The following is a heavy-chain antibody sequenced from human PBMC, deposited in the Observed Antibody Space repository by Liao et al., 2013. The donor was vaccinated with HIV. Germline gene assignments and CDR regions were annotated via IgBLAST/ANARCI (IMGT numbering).Heavy chain of an antibody. CDR1: GGSFTTHY. CDR3: ARDTNFWSGSGGVDL. J-gene: IGHJ4*02. V-gene: IGHV4-59*11. CDR2: IYYGGST. Sequence: QAQLQESGPGLVKPSETLSLTCTVSGGSFTTHYWTWIRQPPGKGLEWIGNIYYGGSTSYNASLRSRVTISMDTSKTQFSLTLISVTGADTAVYYCARDTNFWSGSGGVDLWGQGILVTVS. D-gene: IGHD3-3*01.